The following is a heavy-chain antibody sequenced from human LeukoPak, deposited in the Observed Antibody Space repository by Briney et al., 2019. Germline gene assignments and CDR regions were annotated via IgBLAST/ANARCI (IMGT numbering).Heavy chain of an antibody. CDR3: AREYYDFWSGPDYYCYGMDV. D-gene: IGHD3-3*01. CDR2: INYSGCT. V-gene: IGHV4-59*13. Sequence: SDPLSLICTVSGGSISSYYWSWIREPRGRGLEGIGYINYSGCTNYNPSLKSRVNISVDTSKNQFSLKLSSVTAADTAVYYCAREYYDFWSGPDYYCYGMDVWGQGTTVTVTS. J-gene: IGHJ6*02. CDR1: GGSISSYY.